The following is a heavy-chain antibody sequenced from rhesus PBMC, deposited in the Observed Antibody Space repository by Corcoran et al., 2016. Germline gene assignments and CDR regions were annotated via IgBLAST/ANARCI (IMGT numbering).Heavy chain of an antibody. D-gene: IGHD2-21*01. CDR2: INPYNGNT. V-gene: IGHV1S2*01. J-gene: IGHJ4*01. CDR1: GYTFTDYY. Sequence: QVQLVQSGAEVKKPGSSVTVSCKASGYTFTDYYMHWVRQAPRQGLEWMGWINPYNGNTKYAQKFQGRVTMTRDTSTSTAYMELSSLRSEDTAVYYCARSSGSGYPMSLWGQGVLVTVSS. CDR3: ARSSGSGYPMSL.